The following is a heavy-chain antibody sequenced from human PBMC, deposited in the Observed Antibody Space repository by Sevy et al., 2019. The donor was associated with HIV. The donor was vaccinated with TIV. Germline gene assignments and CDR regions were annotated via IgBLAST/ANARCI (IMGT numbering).Heavy chain of an antibody. Sequence: SLRLSCAASGFIFNNYGMHWVRQAPGKGLEWVAVIWYDGSNKYYADSVKGRFTISRDNSKNTLYLQMNSLRAEDTAVYYCAREYTIFGVANLPSDYWGQGTLVTVSS. CDR3: AREYTIFGVANLPSDY. J-gene: IGHJ4*02. CDR2: IWYDGSNK. V-gene: IGHV3-33*01. D-gene: IGHD3-3*01. CDR1: GFIFNNYG.